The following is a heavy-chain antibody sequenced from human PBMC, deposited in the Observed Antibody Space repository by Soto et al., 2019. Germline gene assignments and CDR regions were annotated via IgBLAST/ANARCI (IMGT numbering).Heavy chain of an antibody. D-gene: IGHD2-2*01. CDR3: ARHNLYCSSTSCYAFHFDY. J-gene: IGHJ4*02. Sequence: PGESLKISCKGSGYSFTSYWIGWVRQMPGKGLEWMGIIYPGDSDTRYSPSFQGQVTISADKSISTAYLQWSSLKASDTAMYYCARHNLYCSSTSCYAFHFDYWGQGTLVTVSS. CDR1: GYSFTSYW. V-gene: IGHV5-51*01. CDR2: IYPGDSDT.